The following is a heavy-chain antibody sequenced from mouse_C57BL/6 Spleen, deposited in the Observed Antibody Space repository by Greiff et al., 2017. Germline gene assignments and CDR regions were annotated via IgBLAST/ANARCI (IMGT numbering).Heavy chain of an antibody. CDR2: ISDGGSYT. CDR3: ARDHPYYGSSPAWFAY. Sequence: EVHLVESGGGLVKPGGSLKLSCAASGFTFSSYAMSWVRQTPEQRLEWVATISDGGSYTYYPDNVKGRFTISSDNAKNNLYLQMSHLKSEDTAMYYCARDHPYYGSSPAWFAYWGQGTLVTVSA. V-gene: IGHV5-4*01. D-gene: IGHD1-1*01. J-gene: IGHJ3*01. CDR1: GFTFSSYA.